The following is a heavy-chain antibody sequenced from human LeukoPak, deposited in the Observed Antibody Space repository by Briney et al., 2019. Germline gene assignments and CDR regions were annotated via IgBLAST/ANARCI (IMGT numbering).Heavy chain of an antibody. V-gene: IGHV3-23*01. CDR1: GFTFNNAW. CDR3: AKDGMAGDFDY. D-gene: IGHD5-24*01. CDR2: ISGSGRST. Sequence: PGGSLRLSCAASGFTFNNAWMSWVRQAPGKGLEWVSAISGSGRSTYYADSVKGRFTISRDNFKNTLYLQMRSLRADDTAVYYCAKDGMAGDFDYWGQGTLVTVSS. J-gene: IGHJ4*02.